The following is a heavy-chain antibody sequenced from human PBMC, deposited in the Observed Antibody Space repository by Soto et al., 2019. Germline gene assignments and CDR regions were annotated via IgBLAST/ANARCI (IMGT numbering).Heavy chain of an antibody. Sequence: QITLKESGPTLVKPTQTLTLTCTFSGFSLSTSGVGVGWIRQPPGKALEWLALIYWDDDKRYSPSLKSRLTITKDTSKNQVVLTMTNMDPVDTATYYCARPGYCSGGSCEGWFDPWGQGTLVTVSS. CDR2: IYWDDDK. CDR3: ARPGYCSGGSCEGWFDP. D-gene: IGHD2-15*01. J-gene: IGHJ5*02. V-gene: IGHV2-5*02. CDR1: GFSLSTSGVG.